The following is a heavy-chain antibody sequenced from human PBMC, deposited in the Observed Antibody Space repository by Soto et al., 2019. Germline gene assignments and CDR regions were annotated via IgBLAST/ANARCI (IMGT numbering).Heavy chain of an antibody. Sequence: ASVKVSCKASGYTFTGYYMHWVRQAPGQGLEWMGWINPNSGVTNYAQKFQGRVTMTRDTSMSTAYMELSRLRSEDTAVYYCARERNAGYCSSTSCYPFDPWGQGTLVTVSA. CDR2: INPNSGVT. D-gene: IGHD2-2*01. J-gene: IGHJ5*02. CDR1: GYTFTGYY. V-gene: IGHV1-2*02. CDR3: ARERNAGYCSSTSCYPFDP.